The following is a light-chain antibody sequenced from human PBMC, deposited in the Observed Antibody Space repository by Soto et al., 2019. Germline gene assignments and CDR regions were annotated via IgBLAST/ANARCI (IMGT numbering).Light chain of an antibody. Sequence: DIQMTQSPSSLSASVGDRVTITCRASQSISSYLNWYQQKPGKAPKLMIYAASRLQSGVPSRFSGSGSGTDFPLTISSLQPEDFATYYCQQSYSTPRTFGGGTKVEIK. J-gene: IGKJ4*01. CDR3: QQSYSTPRT. CDR2: AAS. V-gene: IGKV1-39*01. CDR1: QSISSY.